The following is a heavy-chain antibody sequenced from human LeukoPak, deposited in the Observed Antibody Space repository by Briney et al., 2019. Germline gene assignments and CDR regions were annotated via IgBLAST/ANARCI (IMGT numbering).Heavy chain of an antibody. J-gene: IGHJ4*02. CDR2: INPNSGGT. CDR1: GYTFTGYY. D-gene: IGHD1-1*01. V-gene: IGHV1-2*02. Sequence: ASVKVSCKASGYTFTGYYMHWVRQAPGQGLEWMGWINPNSGGTNYAQKFQGRVTMTRDTSISTAYMELSRLRSGDTAVYYCARGFGGHWNDVQYYFDYWGQGTLVTVSS. CDR3: ARGFGGHWNDVQYYFDY.